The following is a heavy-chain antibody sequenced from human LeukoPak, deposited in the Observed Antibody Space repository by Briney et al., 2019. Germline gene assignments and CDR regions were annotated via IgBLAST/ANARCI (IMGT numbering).Heavy chain of an antibody. D-gene: IGHD1-26*01. CDR1: GGSISSGGYY. V-gene: IGHV4-31*03. Sequence: PSETLSLTCTVSGGSISSGGYYWSWIRQHPGKGLEWIGYIYYSGSTYYNPSLESRVTISVDTSKNQFSLKLSSVTAADTAVYYCARGSRDTNGAFDIWGQGTMVTVSS. CDR2: IYYSGST. J-gene: IGHJ3*02. CDR3: ARGSRDTNGAFDI.